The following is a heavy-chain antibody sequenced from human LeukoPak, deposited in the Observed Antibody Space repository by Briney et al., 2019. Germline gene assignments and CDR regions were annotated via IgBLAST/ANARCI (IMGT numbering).Heavy chain of an antibody. CDR1: GDSICSSSYY. V-gene: IGHV4-39*07. CDR3: AREMATIESGKDAFDI. CDR2: FYYGGNT. D-gene: IGHD5-24*01. Sequence: SETLSLTCTVSGDSICSSSYYWGWIRQSPGSGLELIGNFYYGGNTYYNPSLKRRVTISVDTSMNQFSLKLSSVTAADMSVYYCAREMATIESGKDAFDIGGQGTMDTVSS. J-gene: IGHJ3*02.